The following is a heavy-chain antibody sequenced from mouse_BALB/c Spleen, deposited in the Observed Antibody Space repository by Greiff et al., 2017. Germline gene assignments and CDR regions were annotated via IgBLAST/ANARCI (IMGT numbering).Heavy chain of an antibody. D-gene: IGHD2-10*01. CDR1: GFTFSDFY. CDR2: SRNKANDYTT. V-gene: IGHV7-1*02. Sequence: EVQGVESGGGLVQPGGSLRLSCATSGFTFSDFYMEWVRQPPGKRLEWIAASRNKANDYTTEYSASVKGRFIVSRDTSQSILYLQMNALRAEDTAIYYCARVAYYGNYDYAMDYWGQGTSVTVSS. J-gene: IGHJ4*01. CDR3: ARVAYYGNYDYAMDY.